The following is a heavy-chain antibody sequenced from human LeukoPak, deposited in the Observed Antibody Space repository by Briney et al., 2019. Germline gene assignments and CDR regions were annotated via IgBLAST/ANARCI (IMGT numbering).Heavy chain of an antibody. CDR3: AKDRYGSGSYPSSFDY. CDR2: ISGSGDST. CDR1: GFTFSSYA. J-gene: IGHJ4*02. Sequence: PGGSLRLSCAASGFTFSSYAMTWVRQAPGKGLEWVSAISGSGDSTYYADSVKGRFTTSRDNSKNTLYLQMNSLRAEDTAVYYCAKDRYGSGSYPSSFDYWGQGTLVTVSS. D-gene: IGHD3-10*01. V-gene: IGHV3-23*01.